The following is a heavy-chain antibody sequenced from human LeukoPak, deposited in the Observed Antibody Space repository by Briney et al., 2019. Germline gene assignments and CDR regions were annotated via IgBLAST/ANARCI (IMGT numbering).Heavy chain of an antibody. CDR1: RFTFSSYA. CDR2: ISGSGGST. D-gene: IGHD5-18*01. J-gene: IGHJ4*02. V-gene: IGHV3-23*01. CDR3: AKDIEYSDGSRFDY. Sequence: PGGSLRLSCAASRFTFSSYAMSWVRQAPGKGLEWVSAISGSGGSTYYADSVKGRFTISRDNSKNKLYLQMNSLRAEDTAVYYCAKDIEYSDGSRFDYWGQGTLVTVSS.